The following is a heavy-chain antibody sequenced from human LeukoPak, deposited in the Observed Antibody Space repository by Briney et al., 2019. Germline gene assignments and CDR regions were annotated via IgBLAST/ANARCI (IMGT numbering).Heavy chain of an antibody. V-gene: IGHV3-30*04. CDR2: ISYDGSNK. D-gene: IGHD2-15*01. J-gene: IGHJ4*02. CDR3: AKDSKDIVVVVAATKEYYFDY. Sequence: GGSLRLSCAASGFTFSSYAMHWVRQAPGKGLEWVAVISYDGSNKYYADSVKGRFTISRDNSKNTLYLQMNSLRAEDTAVYYCAKDSKDIVVVVAATKEYYFDYWGQGTLVTVSS. CDR1: GFTFSSYA.